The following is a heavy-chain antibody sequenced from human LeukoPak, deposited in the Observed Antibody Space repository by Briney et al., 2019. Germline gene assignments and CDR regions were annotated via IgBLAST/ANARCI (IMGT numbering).Heavy chain of an antibody. V-gene: IGHV4-59*01. CDR2: IYYTGST. J-gene: IGHJ3*02. CDR1: GGSISNYY. D-gene: IGHD3-3*01. Sequence: SETLSLTCTVSGGSISNYYWSWVRESPGKGLEWIGYIYYTGSTNYNPSLKSRLTISIDTSKNQFSLKLISVTAADTAVYYCARGFRGDGVAFDIWGQGTKVAVSS. CDR3: ARGFRGDGVAFDI.